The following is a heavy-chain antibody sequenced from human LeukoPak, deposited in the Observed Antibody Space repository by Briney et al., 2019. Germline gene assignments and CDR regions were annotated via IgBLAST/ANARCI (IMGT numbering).Heavy chain of an antibody. J-gene: IGHJ3*02. D-gene: IGHD5-12*01. Sequence: GGSLRLSCAASGFTFSTYALHWVRQAPGKGLEWVAVISYDGNNIYYVDSVKGRFTISRDNSKNTLYLQMNSLRAEDTAVYYCARHTRPGCSGYENAFDIWGQGTMVTVSS. CDR2: ISYDGNNI. CDR3: ARHTRPGCSGYENAFDI. CDR1: GFTFSTYA. V-gene: IGHV3-30-3*01.